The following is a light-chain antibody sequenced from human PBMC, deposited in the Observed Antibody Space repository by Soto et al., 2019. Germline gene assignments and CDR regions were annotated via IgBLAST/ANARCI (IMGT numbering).Light chain of an antibody. Sequence: EIGMTQSPATLSVSPGERATLSCRASQSVSSNLAWYQQKPGQAPRLLIYGASTRATGIPAGFSGSGSGTEFTLTISSLQSEDFAVYYCQKYNNWPITFGGGTKVDIK. J-gene: IGKJ4*01. CDR3: QKYNNWPIT. CDR1: QSVSSN. CDR2: GAS. V-gene: IGKV3-15*01.